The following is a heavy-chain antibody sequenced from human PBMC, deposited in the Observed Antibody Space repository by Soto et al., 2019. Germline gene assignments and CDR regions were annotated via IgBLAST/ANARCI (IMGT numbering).Heavy chain of an antibody. V-gene: IGHV3-33*01. CDR1: GVSFSSYF. CDR2: IWYDGSNK. D-gene: IGHD2-2*01. Sequence: GGSLIHSCAAAGVSFSSYFMHWVSQAPGKGLEWVAVIWYDGSNKYYADSVKGRFTISRDNSKNTLYLQMNSLRAEDTAVYYCARPNCSSTSCYPQPAEYFQHWGQGTLVTVSS. CDR3: ARPNCSSTSCYPQPAEYFQH. J-gene: IGHJ1*01.